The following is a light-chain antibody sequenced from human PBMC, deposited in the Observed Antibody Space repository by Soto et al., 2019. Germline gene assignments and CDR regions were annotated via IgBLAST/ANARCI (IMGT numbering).Light chain of an antibody. V-gene: IGLV2-23*01. CDR1: SSDVGSYNL. CDR3: CSYAGSSTYV. CDR2: EGS. J-gene: IGLJ1*01. Sequence: QSALTQPASVSGSPGQSITISCPGTSSDVGSYNLVSWYQQHPGKAPKLMIYEGSKRPSGVSNRFSGSKSGNTGSLTISGLQAEYEADYYCCSYAGSSTYVFGTGTKVTVL.